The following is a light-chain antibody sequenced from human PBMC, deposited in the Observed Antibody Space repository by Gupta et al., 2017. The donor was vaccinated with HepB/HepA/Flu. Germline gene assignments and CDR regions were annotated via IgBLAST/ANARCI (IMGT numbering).Light chain of an antibody. CDR3: QQRSNWPPFT. V-gene: IGKV3-11*01. CDR2: DAS. Sequence: EIVLTQSPATLSVSLGERATLSCRASQSVNNYLAWYQQKPGQAPRLLIYDASNRATGIPARFSGSGFGTDLTLTISSREPEDFAVYYCQQRSNWPPFTFGHGTKVDIK. J-gene: IGKJ3*01. CDR1: QSVNNY.